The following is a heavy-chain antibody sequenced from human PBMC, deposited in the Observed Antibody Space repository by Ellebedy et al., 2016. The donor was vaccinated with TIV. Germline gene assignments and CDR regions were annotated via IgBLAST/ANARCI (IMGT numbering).Heavy chain of an antibody. Sequence: GGSLRLXXTPSGFTFVDYTMNWFRQAPGKGLEWVGFIRGKGYGGTTEYAASVKGRFIISRDDSKSIAYLQMNSLKSEDTAVYYCTSAAATKFYYYTGVDVWGQGTTVTVSS. D-gene: IGHD6-13*01. J-gene: IGHJ6*02. CDR3: TSAAATKFYYYTGVDV. CDR2: IRGKGYGGTT. V-gene: IGHV3-49*03. CDR1: GFTFVDYT.